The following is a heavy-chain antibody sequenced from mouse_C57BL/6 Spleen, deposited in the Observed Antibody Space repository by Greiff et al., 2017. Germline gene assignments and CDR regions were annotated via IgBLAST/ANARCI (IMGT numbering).Heavy chain of an antibody. CDR1: GFTFSSYA. CDR3: ASNWGFDY. J-gene: IGHJ2*01. D-gene: IGHD4-1*01. CDR2: ISDGGSYT. Sequence: EVKLMESGGGLVKPGGSLKLSCAASGFTFSSYAMSWVRQTPEKRLEWVATISDGGSYTYYPDNVKGRFTISRDNAKNNLYLQMSHLKSEDTAMYYCASNWGFDYWGQGTTLTVSS. V-gene: IGHV5-4*03.